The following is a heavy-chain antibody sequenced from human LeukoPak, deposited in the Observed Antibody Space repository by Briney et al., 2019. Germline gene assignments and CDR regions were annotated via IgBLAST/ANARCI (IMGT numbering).Heavy chain of an antibody. CDR2: ISSSSSTI. D-gene: IGHD6-19*01. V-gene: IGHV3-48*04. Sequence: GGSLRLSCAASGFTFSRYSMNWVRQAPGKGLEWVSYISSSSSTIYYADSVRGRFTISRDNAKNSLYLQMHSLSAEDTAVYYCARDYSSGWPKGVDYWGQGTLVTVSS. CDR3: ARDYSSGWPKGVDY. CDR1: GFTFSRYS. J-gene: IGHJ4*02.